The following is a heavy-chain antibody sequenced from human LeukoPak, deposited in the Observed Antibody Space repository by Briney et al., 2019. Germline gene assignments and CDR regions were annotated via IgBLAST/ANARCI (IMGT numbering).Heavy chain of an antibody. CDR1: GFTLSDSA. CDR2: VDRPAKSYAT. CDR3: TKDSGTYNWLAP. V-gene: IGHV3-73*01. Sequence: GGSLTLSCEASGFTLSDSAIHWVRQASGKGLEWVGLVDRPAKSYATAYAASVGGRFTISRDDSKNAAYLQMDSLKTEDTALYYCTKDSGTYNWLAPWGQGTLVTVSS. D-gene: IGHD1-26*01. J-gene: IGHJ5*02.